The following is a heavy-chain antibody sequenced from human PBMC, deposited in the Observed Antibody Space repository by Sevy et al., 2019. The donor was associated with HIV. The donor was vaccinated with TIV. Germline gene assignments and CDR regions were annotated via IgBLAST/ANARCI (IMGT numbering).Heavy chain of an antibody. CDR3: GRSQNVDSAPFDY. V-gene: IGHV4-30-4*01. D-gene: IGHD5-18*01. CDR2: FFHSDNF. Sequence: SETLSLTCSVSGDSLSSDYYWSWVRQPPGKGLEWIAYFFHSDNFYFNPAPKSRLTISVDTSKNQFSLKLTSVTAADSAVYYCGRSQNVDSAPFDYWGQGTPVTVSS. J-gene: IGHJ4*02. CDR1: GDSLSSDYY.